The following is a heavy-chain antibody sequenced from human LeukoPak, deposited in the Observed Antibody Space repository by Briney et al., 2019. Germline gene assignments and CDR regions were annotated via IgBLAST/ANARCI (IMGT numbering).Heavy chain of an antibody. CDR3: ARVSRGFLEWLTY. J-gene: IGHJ4*02. V-gene: IGHV1-2*02. Sequence: ASVKVSCKASGYTFTSYYMHWVRQAPGQGLEWMGWINPNSGGTNYAQKFQGRVTMTRDTSISTAYMELSRLRSDDTAVYYCARVSRGFLEWLTYWGQGTLVTVSS. CDR2: INPNSGGT. D-gene: IGHD3-3*01. CDR1: GYTFTSYY.